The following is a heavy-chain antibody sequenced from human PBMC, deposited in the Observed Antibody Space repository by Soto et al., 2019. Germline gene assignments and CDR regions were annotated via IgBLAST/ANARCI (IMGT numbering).Heavy chain of an antibody. CDR2: ISSSSTTI. CDR3: ARESDLYNWFDP. V-gene: IGHV3-48*01. Sequence: GGSLRLSCAASGFTFSSYSMNWVRQAPGKGLEWVSYISSSSTTIYYADSVKGRFIISRDNAKNSLYLQMNSLRAEDTAVYYCARESDLYNWFDPWGQGTLVTVSS. J-gene: IGHJ5*02. CDR1: GFTFSSYS.